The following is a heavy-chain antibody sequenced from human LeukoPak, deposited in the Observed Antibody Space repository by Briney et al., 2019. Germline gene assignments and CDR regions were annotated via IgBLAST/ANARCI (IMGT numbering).Heavy chain of an antibody. Sequence: ASVKVSCKASGYTFTGYYMHWVRQAPGQGLEWMGWINPNSGGTNYAQKFQGRVTMTRDTSISTAYMELSRLRSDDTAVYYCARVTQLLYDAFDIWGQGTMVTVSS. J-gene: IGHJ3*02. CDR3: ARVTQLLYDAFDI. D-gene: IGHD2-2*01. CDR1: GYTFTGYY. CDR2: INPNSGGT. V-gene: IGHV1-2*02.